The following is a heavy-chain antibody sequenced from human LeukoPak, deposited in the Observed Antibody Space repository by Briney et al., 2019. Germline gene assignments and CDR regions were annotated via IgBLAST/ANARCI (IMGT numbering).Heavy chain of an antibody. V-gene: IGHV4-31*03. J-gene: IGHJ3*02. Sequence: PSETLSLTCTVSGGSISSGGYYWGWIRQHPGKGLEWIGYIYYSGSTYYNPSLKSRVTISVDTSKNQFSLKLSSVTAADTAVYYCAREVSPTYYYDSSGWDIWGQGTMVTVSS. CDR2: IYYSGST. D-gene: IGHD3-22*01. CDR1: GGSISSGGYY. CDR3: AREVSPTYYYDSSGWDI.